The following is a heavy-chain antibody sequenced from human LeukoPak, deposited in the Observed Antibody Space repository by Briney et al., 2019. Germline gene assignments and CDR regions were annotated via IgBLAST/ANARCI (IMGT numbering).Heavy chain of an antibody. J-gene: IGHJ4*02. D-gene: IGHD1-26*01. CDR3: AKDRHVGSHNY. V-gene: IGHV3-23*01. Sequence: PGGSLRLSCAASGFTFSSYVMTWVRQAPGKGLEWVSVSGSGGSTYYADSVKGRFTISRDNSKNTVYLQMNSLRAEDTAVYYCAKDRHVGSHNYWGQGTQVTVSS. CDR1: GFTFSSYV. CDR2: SGSGGST.